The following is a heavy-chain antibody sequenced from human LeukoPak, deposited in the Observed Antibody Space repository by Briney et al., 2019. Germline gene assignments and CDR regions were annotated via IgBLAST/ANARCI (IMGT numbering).Heavy chain of an antibody. CDR1: GFTFSSYW. J-gene: IGHJ6*02. Sequence: GGSLRLSCAASGFTFSSYWMNWARQAPGKGLEWVASINHNGNVNYYVDSVKGRFTISRDNAKNSLYPQMSNLRAEDTAVYFCARGGGLDVWGQGATVTVSS. CDR2: INHNGNVN. CDR3: ARGGGLDV. V-gene: IGHV3-7*03. D-gene: IGHD3-16*01.